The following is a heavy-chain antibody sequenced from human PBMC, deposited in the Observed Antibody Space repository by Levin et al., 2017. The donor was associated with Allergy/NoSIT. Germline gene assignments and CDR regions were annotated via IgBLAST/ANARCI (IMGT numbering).Heavy chain of an antibody. Sequence: SETLSLTCTVSGGSISSSDYYWGWIRQSPGKGLEWIGSMSYGGNTYYNPSLKSRVTISVDTSKNQFSLKLNSVTAAETVVYYCVRSGYKSRNGFDNWGQGTLVTVSS. CDR2: MSYGGNT. CDR3: VRSGYKSRNGFDN. CDR1: GGSISSSDYY. V-gene: IGHV4-39*01. J-gene: IGHJ4*02. D-gene: IGHD5-12*01.